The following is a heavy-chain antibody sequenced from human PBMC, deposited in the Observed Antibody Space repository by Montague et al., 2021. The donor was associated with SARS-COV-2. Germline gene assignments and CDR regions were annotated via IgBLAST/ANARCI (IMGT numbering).Heavy chain of an antibody. J-gene: IGHJ6*02. CDR1: GGSISGHY. D-gene: IGHD6-19*01. Sequence: SETRSLTCIVSGGSISGHYWSWVRQTPEKGLEWIGYIYYLGTTNYNPSLKTRVTFSVDTSKNQLSLMLTSATAADTGVYYCARNGGAAVPGLLLGMDIWGQGTTVTVSS. CDR2: IYYLGTT. CDR3: ARNGGAAVPGLLLGMDI. V-gene: IGHV4-59*11.